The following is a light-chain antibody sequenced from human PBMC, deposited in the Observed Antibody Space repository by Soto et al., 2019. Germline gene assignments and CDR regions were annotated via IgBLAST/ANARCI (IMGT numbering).Light chain of an antibody. V-gene: IGKV1-9*01. CDR3: QQVNNYPLT. Sequence: DVQLTHSQSFMSASVCDGVSITFRASQGISTFLAWYQQHPGTAPKRLIYDASNLQSGVPSRFSGSGSGTEFTLTISSLQPEDFATYYCQQVNNYPLTFGGGTRLETK. CDR1: QGISTF. J-gene: IGKJ5*01. CDR2: DAS.